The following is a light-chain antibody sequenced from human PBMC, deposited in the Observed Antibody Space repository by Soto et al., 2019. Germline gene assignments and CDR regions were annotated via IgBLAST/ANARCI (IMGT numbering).Light chain of an antibody. Sequence: QSALTQPRSVSGAPGQRVTISCTGSSSNIGAGYDVHWYQQFPGTAPKLLIFGNSDRPSGVPDRFSGSKSGTSASLAITGLQAEDEADYFCQSYDSSLSTYVFGTGTKLTVL. CDR1: SSNIGAGYD. CDR3: QSYDSSLSTYV. V-gene: IGLV1-40*01. CDR2: GNS. J-gene: IGLJ1*01.